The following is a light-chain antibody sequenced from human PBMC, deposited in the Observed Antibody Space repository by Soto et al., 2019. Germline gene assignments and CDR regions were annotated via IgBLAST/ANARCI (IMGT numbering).Light chain of an antibody. CDR3: QQYDDLPIT. CDR1: QDISNY. J-gene: IGKJ5*01. CDR2: DVS. V-gene: IGKV1-33*01. Sequence: DIQMTQSPSSLCASVGDRVTITCQASQDISNYLNCYQQKQGKAPKVLISDVSNLETGVSSRFSGSGSGTDFTFTISSLQAEDVATYYCQQYDDLPITFGQGTRLEIK.